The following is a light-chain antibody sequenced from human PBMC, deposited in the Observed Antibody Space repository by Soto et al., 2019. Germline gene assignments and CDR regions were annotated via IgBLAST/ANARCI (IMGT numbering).Light chain of an antibody. V-gene: IGKV1-39*01. J-gene: IGKJ2*01. CDR1: QTIRTN. Sequence: DIPLTQSPSSLSTSVGDRVTITCRASQTIRTNLNWYQQKPRGAPKLLISAASSLQGGVPLRFSGSGSGTDFTLTISSLQPEDCATYYCQQSYSTPYTFGQRTRLEIK. CDR2: AAS. CDR3: QQSYSTPYT.